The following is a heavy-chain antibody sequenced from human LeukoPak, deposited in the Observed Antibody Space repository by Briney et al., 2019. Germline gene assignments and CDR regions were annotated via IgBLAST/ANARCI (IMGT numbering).Heavy chain of an antibody. CDR2: ISGSGGSI. Sequence: GGSLRLSCAASGFTFSSYAMSWVRQAPGKGLEWVSAISGSGGSIYYADSVKGRFTISRDNSKNTLYLQMNSLRAEDTAVYYCARDRRGYYFDYWGQGTLVTVSS. D-gene: IGHD3-22*01. CDR3: ARDRRGYYFDY. J-gene: IGHJ4*02. V-gene: IGHV3-23*01. CDR1: GFTFSSYA.